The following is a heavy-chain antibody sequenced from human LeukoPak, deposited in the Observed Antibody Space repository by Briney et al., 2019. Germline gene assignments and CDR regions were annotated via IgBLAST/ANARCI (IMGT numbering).Heavy chain of an antibody. CDR2: ISYDGSNK. CDR3: ARDPYSSGWYVRSRGDFDY. D-gene: IGHD6-19*01. V-gene: IGHV3-30*04. Sequence: GRSLRLSCAASGFTFSSYAMHWVRQAPGKGLEWVAVISYDGSNKYYADSVKGRFTISRDNSKKSLYLQMNSLRAEDTAVYYCARDPYSSGWYVRSRGDFDYWGQGTLVTVSS. CDR1: GFTFSSYA. J-gene: IGHJ4*02.